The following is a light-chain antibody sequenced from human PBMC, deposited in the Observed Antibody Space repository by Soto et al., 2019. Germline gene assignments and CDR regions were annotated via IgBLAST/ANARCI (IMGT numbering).Light chain of an antibody. Sequence: QSALTQPASVSGSPGQSITISCTGTSSDVGAYNFVSWHQQHPGKAPKLMIYNVYDRPSGISYRFSGSKSGNTASLTISGLQGEDEADYYCSAYTVSRTYVSGTGTKVTV. CDR2: NVY. CDR1: SSDVGAYNF. CDR3: SAYTVSRTYV. V-gene: IGLV2-14*03. J-gene: IGLJ1*01.